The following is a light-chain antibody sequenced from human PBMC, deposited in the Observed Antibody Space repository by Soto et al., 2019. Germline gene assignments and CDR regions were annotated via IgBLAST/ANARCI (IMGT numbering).Light chain of an antibody. Sequence: EIVLTQSPATLSLSPGERATLSCRASQSVSTYLAWYQQQVGQAPSLLIYESSNRATGIPDRFSGSGSGTDFTLTISRLEPEDSAVYYCQQHYSSPLTFGVGTTVEIK. CDR3: QQHYSSPLT. CDR1: QSVSTY. J-gene: IGKJ4*01. V-gene: IGKV3-11*01. CDR2: ESS.